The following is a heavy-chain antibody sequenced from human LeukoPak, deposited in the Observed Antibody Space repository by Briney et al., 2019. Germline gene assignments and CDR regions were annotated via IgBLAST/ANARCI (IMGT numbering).Heavy chain of an antibody. V-gene: IGHV3-7*01. J-gene: IGHJ4*02. CDR1: GFTFSSYW. CDR2: IKQDVTEK. CDR3: ARLSEMFRGPQVIYYFDY. Sequence: PGGSLRLSCAASGFTFSSYWMSWVRQAPGKGLEWVANIKQDVTEKYYVDSVKGRFTISRDYARNSLYLQLNSLRAEDTAVYYCARLSEMFRGPQVIYYFDYWGQGTLVTVSS. D-gene: IGHD3-10*01.